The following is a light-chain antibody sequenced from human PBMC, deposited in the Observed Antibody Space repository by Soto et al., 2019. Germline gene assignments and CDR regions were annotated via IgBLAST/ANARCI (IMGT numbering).Light chain of an antibody. CDR3: LQDYDYPYT. J-gene: IGKJ2*01. Sequence: AIQMTQSPSSLSTSVGDRVTITCRASQDIGSDLGWYQQKPGQPPKLLIFAASSLQSEVPSRFSGSGSGTDFNLTITSLQPEDFATYYCLQDYDYPYTFGQGTKLEIK. V-gene: IGKV1-6*01. CDR2: AAS. CDR1: QDIGSD.